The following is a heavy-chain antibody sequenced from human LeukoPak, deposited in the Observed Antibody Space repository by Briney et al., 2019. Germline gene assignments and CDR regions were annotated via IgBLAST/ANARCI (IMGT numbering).Heavy chain of an antibody. D-gene: IGHD3-22*01. CDR2: ISYDGSNK. V-gene: IGHV3-30*19. CDR3: AREGYYDSSGYYYGINYFDY. Sequence: SGGSLRLSCAASGFTFSSYGMHWVRQAPGKGLEWVAVISYDGSNKYYADSVKGRFTISRDNSKNTLYLQMNSLRAEDTAVYYCAREGYYDSSGYYYGINYFDYWGQGTLVTVSS. CDR1: GFTFSSYG. J-gene: IGHJ4*02.